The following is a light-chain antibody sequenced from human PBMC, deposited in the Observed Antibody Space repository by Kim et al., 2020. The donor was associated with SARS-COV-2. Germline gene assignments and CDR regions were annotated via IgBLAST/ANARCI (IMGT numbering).Light chain of an antibody. Sequence: ASVGDRVSITCRASQRINNWLAWYQQKPGKAPKVLIYTISTLESGVPSRFSGSGSGTEFTLTISSLQPDDFATYYCQQYNSYPITFGQGTRLEIK. V-gene: IGKV1-5*03. CDR3: QQYNSYPIT. J-gene: IGKJ5*01. CDR1: QRINNW. CDR2: TIS.